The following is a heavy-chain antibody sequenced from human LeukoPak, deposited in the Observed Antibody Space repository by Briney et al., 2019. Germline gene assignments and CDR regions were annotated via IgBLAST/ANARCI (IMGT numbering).Heavy chain of an antibody. CDR1: GGSFSGYY. CDR3: ARGLVGATAGY. J-gene: IGHJ4*02. Sequence: SETLSLTCAVYGGSFSGYYWSWLRQPPGKGLEWIGEINHSGSTNYNPSLKSRVTISVDTSKNQLSLKLSSVTAADTAVYYCARGLVGATAGYWGQGTLVTVSS. CDR2: INHSGST. D-gene: IGHD1-26*01. V-gene: IGHV4-34*01.